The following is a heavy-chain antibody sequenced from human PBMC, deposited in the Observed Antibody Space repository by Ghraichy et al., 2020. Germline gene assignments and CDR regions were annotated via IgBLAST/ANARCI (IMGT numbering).Heavy chain of an antibody. J-gene: IGHJ4*02. Sequence: SETLSLTCTVSGGSISTSNYYWGWIHQPPGKGLEWIASIYYSGSTLFNPSLRSRVTISVDTSKNQFSLKLSSVTAADTAVYFCARHAYSGSYEVDYWGQGTLVTVSS. CDR2: IYYSGST. CDR3: ARHAYSGSYEVDY. V-gene: IGHV4-39*01. D-gene: IGHD1-26*01. CDR1: GGSISTSNYY.